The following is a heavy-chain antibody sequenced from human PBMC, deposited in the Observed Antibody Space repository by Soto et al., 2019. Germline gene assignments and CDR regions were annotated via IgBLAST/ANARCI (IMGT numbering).Heavy chain of an antibody. Sequence: SLRLSCAASGFAFDGYAMHWVRQAPGKGLEWVSGISWTSGSIGYADSVTGRFTISRDNAKNSLYLQMNSLRAEDTALYYCAKATCCCDCYSPLFDYWGQGTLVTVSS. CDR1: GFAFDGYA. V-gene: IGHV3-9*01. D-gene: IGHD2-21*02. J-gene: IGHJ4*02. CDR2: ISWTSGSI. CDR3: AKATCCCDCYSPLFDY.